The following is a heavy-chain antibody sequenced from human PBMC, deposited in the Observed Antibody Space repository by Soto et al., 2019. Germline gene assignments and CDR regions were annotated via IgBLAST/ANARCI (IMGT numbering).Heavy chain of an antibody. CDR1: GFTFSSYA. V-gene: IGHV3-23*01. D-gene: IGHD1-26*01. CDR3: ARRGSGSYYDY. CDR2: ISGSGGST. Sequence: EVQLLESGGGLVQPGGSLRLSCAASGFTFSSYAMRWVRQAPGKGLEWVSAISGSGGSTYYADTVKGRFTISRDNSKNTLYLQMNSLRAEDTAVYYCARRGSGSYYDYWGQGTLVTVSS. J-gene: IGHJ4*02.